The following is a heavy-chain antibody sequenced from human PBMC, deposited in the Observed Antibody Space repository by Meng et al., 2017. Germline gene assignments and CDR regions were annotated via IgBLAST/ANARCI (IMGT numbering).Heavy chain of an antibody. CDR1: GYTFTSYA. CDR3: ARGRDTAMVTRALGY. J-gene: IGHJ4*02. Sequence: ASVNVSCKASGYTFTSYAMNWVRQAPGQGLEWMGWINTNTGNPTYAQGYTGRFVFSLDTSDSPAYLQISSLKAEDTAVYYCARGRDTAMVTRALGYWGQGTPVTVSS. V-gene: IGHV7-4-1*02. CDR2: INTNTGNP. D-gene: IGHD5-18*01.